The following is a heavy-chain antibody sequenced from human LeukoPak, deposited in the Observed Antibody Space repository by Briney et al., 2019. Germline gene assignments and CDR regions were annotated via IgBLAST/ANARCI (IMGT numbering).Heavy chain of an antibody. D-gene: IGHD6-19*01. J-gene: IGHJ3*02. CDR2: ISGSGGST. Sequence: GGSLRLSCAASGFTFSSYAMSWVRQAPGKGLEWVSAISGSGGSTNYADSVKGRFTISRDNSKNTLYLQMNSLRAKDTAVYYCAKTDSSGWYGRIFDIWGQGTMVTVSS. CDR1: GFTFSSYA. CDR3: AKTDSSGWYGRIFDI. V-gene: IGHV3-23*01.